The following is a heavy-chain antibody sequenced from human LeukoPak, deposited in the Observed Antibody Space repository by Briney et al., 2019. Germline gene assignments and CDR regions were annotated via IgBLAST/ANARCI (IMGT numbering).Heavy chain of an antibody. V-gene: IGHV1-69*13. CDR2: IIPIFGTA. J-gene: IGHJ6*02. CDR1: GGTFSSYA. D-gene: IGHD4-17*01. Sequence: ASVKVSCKASGGTFSSYAISWVRQAPGQGLEWVGGIIPIFGTANYAQKFQGRVTITADESTSTAYMELSSLRSEDTAVYYCARVTVTKDYYYYGMDVWGQGTTVTVSS. CDR3: ARVTVTKDYYYYGMDV.